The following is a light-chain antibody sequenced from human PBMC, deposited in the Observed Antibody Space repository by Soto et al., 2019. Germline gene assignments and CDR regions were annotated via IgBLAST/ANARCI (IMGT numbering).Light chain of an antibody. J-gene: IGKJ2*01. CDR2: DAS. CDR3: QHFDNLPYT. Sequence: DIQLTQSPSSLSASVGDRVTITCQASQDITNYLNWYRQKPGKAPELLIYDASNSETGVPSRFSGRGSGTDFTFTISSLQPEDIATYYCQHFDNLPYTFGQGTKLELK. V-gene: IGKV1-33*01. CDR1: QDITNY.